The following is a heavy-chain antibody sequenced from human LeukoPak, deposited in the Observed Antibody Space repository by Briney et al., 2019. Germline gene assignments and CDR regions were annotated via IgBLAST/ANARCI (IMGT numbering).Heavy chain of an antibody. V-gene: IGHV1-58*02. D-gene: IGHD3-3*01. Sequence: GTSVKVSCKASVCTFISSAMQWVRQARGQRLEGIGCIVVGRGNTNYAQKFQERVTITRDLSTSTVYMELSSLRSEDTAVYYCAADDLFRGVWGLGTTVTVSS. CDR1: VCTFISSA. CDR3: AADDLFRGV. J-gene: IGHJ6*02. CDR2: IVVGRGNT.